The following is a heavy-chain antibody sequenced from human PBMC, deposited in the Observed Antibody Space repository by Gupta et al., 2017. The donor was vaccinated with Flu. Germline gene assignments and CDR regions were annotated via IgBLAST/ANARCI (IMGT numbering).Heavy chain of an antibody. CDR3: ASGRRRIDPLAY. CDR2: INHSGST. CDR1: GGSLSVYY. Sequence: QLQLQQWGAGMLKPSGTLSLTFGVYGGSLSVYYSRWLRQPPVNGLEWIGEINHSGSTNYNPPLKSQVKLSVDPSKKKCSLKMRSVTDADTAVYYSASGRRRIDPLAYGGQGTMVTVYS. V-gene: IGHV4-34*01. J-gene: IGHJ4*02. D-gene: IGHD2-15*01.